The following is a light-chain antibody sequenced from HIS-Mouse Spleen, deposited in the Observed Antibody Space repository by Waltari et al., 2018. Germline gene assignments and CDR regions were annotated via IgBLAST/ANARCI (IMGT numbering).Light chain of an antibody. CDR2: EDS. Sequence: SYELTQPPSVSVSPGQTAMITCSGDALPKKYAYWYQQKSGQAPVLVIYEDSKRPSGIPEGCSGSSSGTMATLTISGAQVEDEADYYCYSTDSSGNHRVFGGGTKLTVL. J-gene: IGLJ2*01. CDR1: ALPKKY. CDR3: YSTDSSGNHRV. V-gene: IGLV3-10*01.